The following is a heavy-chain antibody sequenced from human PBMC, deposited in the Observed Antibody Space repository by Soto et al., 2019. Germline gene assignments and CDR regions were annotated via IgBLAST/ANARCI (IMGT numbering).Heavy chain of an antibody. V-gene: IGHV3-9*01. D-gene: IGHD2-15*01. CDR2: ISWNSGSI. CDR1: GFTFDDYA. Sequence: EVQLVESGGGLVQPGRSLRLSCAASGFTFDDYAMHWVRQAPGKGLEWVSGISWNSGSIGYADSVKGRFTISRDNAKNSLSLQMTSLRAEDTALYYCAKARPGYCSGGSCYTDYTFYYWGQGTLVAVGS. J-gene: IGHJ4*02. CDR3: AKARPGYCSGGSCYTDYTFYY.